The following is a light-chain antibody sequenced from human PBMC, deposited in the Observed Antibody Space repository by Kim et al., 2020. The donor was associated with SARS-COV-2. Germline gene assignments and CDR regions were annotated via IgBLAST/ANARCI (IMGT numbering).Light chain of an antibody. Sequence: SVSPGQTASITCSGDKLGDKYASWYQQRPGQSPVVVIYQDSKRPSGIPERFSGSNSGNTATLTISGTQAMDEADYYCQAWDSSTAVFGGGTQLTVL. CDR1: KLGDKY. CDR3: QAWDSSTAV. V-gene: IGLV3-1*01. CDR2: QDS. J-gene: IGLJ2*01.